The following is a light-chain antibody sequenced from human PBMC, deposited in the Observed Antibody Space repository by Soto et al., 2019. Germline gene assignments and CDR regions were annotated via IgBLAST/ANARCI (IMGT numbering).Light chain of an antibody. V-gene: IGKV4-1*01. CDR3: QQYFRPWT. J-gene: IGKJ1*01. CDR1: QSVLYSSNNKNY. Sequence: DIVMTQSPDSLAVSLGERATINCKSSQSVLYSSNNKNYLAWYQQKPGQPPKLLIYWASTREFGVPDRFSGSGSGTDFPLTISSLQAEDVAVYYCQQYFRPWTFGQGTKVEIK. CDR2: WAS.